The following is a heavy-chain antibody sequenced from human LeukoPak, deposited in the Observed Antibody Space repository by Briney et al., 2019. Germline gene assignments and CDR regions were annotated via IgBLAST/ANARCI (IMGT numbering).Heavy chain of an antibody. V-gene: IGHV1-2*02. CDR3: ARYSGYDWVYARY. J-gene: IGHJ4*02. D-gene: IGHD5-12*01. CDR1: GYTFTDYY. Sequence: ASVRVSCKASGYTFTDYYMHWVQQAPGQGLEWMGWINPNSGGTNYAQKFQGRVTVTRDTSISTAYMELSGLRSDDTAVYYCARYSGYDWVYARYWGQGTLVTVSS. CDR2: INPNSGGT.